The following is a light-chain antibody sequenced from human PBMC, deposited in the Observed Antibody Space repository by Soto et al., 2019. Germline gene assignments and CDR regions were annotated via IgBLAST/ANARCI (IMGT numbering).Light chain of an antibody. Sequence: QSALTQPASVSGSPGQSITISCTGTSSDVGNYNFVSWYQQHPGKAPKLMIYEGSKRPSGVSNRFSGSKSGNTASLTISGLQAEHEADYYCCSYAGSSTYVFGTGTKVTVL. CDR2: EGS. CDR1: SSDVGNYNF. CDR3: CSYAGSSTYV. J-gene: IGLJ1*01. V-gene: IGLV2-23*01.